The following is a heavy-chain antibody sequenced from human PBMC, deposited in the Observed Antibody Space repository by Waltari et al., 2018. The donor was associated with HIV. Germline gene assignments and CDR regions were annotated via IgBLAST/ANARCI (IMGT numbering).Heavy chain of an antibody. CDR3: ARGGFYGSGSKVN. CDR1: GFTFSRYW. Sequence: EVQLVESGGGLVQPGGSLRLSCAASGFTFSRYWMSWVRQAPGRGMEWVANQEKDGRERYYVDSVNGRFTISRDNAENSLYRERNSLRAEDTAVYYCARGGFYGSGSKVNWGQGTLVTVSS. J-gene: IGHJ4*02. CDR2: QEKDGRER. V-gene: IGHV3-7*04. D-gene: IGHD3-10*01.